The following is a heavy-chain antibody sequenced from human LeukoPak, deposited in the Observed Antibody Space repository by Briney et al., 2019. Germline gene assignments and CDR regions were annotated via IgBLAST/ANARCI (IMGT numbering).Heavy chain of an antibody. V-gene: IGHV4-38-2*02. D-gene: IGHD2-2*01. CDR2: IYHSGST. J-gene: IGHJ4*02. Sequence: PSETLSLNCTVSGYSISSGYYWGWIRQPPGKGLEWIGSIYHSGSTYYNPSLKSRVTISVDTSKNQFSLKLSSVTAEDTAVYYCAKRYCSSTTCYDDRGAFDYWGQGTLVTVSS. CDR1: GYSISSGYY. CDR3: AKRYCSSTTCYDDRGAFDY.